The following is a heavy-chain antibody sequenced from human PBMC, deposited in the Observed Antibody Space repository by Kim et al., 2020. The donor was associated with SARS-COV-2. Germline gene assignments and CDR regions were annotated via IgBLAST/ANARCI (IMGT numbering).Heavy chain of an antibody. J-gene: IGHJ5*02. Sequence: GGSLRLSCATSGFIFSINWMAWVRQTPGTGLEWVAFINPDGSEKSYVDSVKGRFTISRDNARNSLYLQMNSVRVEDTAIYYCARLSWNSLLDPWGQETLVTVSS. CDR1: GFIFSINW. CDR3: ARLSWNSLLDP. CDR2: INPDGSEK. D-gene: IGHD1-1*01. V-gene: IGHV3-7*01.